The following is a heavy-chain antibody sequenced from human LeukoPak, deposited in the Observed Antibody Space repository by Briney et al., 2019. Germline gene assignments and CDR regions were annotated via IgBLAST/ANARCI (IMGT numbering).Heavy chain of an antibody. Sequence: SVKVSCKASGYTFTSYGISWVRQAPGQGLEWMGRIIPILGIANYAQKFQGRVTITADKSTSTAYMELSSLRSEDTAVYYCARGRKYCSSTSCYRGDWFDPWGQGTLVTVSS. CDR3: ARGRKYCSSTSCYRGDWFDP. CDR1: GYTFTSYG. CDR2: IIPILGIA. J-gene: IGHJ5*02. V-gene: IGHV1-69*04. D-gene: IGHD2-2*02.